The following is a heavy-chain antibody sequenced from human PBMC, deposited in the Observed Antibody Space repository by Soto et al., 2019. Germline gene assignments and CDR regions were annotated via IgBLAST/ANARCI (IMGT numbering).Heavy chain of an antibody. V-gene: IGHV1-69*13. J-gene: IGHJ4*02. CDR3: ARIPRYSFPTSDDLDS. D-gene: IGHD5-18*01. CDR1: GGTFSSYA. Sequence: SVKVSCKASGGTFSSYAISWVRQAPGQGLEWMGGIIPIFGTANYAQKFQGRVTITADESTSTAYMELNSLTSEDTAVYYCARIPRYSFPTSDDLDSWGQGTLVTVSS. CDR2: IIPIFGTA.